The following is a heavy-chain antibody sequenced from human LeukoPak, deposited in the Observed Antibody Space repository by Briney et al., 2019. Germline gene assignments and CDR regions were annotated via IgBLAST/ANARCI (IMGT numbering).Heavy chain of an antibody. Sequence: GGSLRLSCAASGFTFSSYAMHWVRQAPGKGLEYVSAISSNGGSTYYANSVTGRFTISRDNSKNTLYLQMGSLRAEDMAVYYCAREGITMTSAFDYWGQGTLVTVSS. CDR3: AREGITMTSAFDY. J-gene: IGHJ4*02. D-gene: IGHD3-22*01. V-gene: IGHV3-64*01. CDR1: GFTFSSYA. CDR2: ISSNGGST.